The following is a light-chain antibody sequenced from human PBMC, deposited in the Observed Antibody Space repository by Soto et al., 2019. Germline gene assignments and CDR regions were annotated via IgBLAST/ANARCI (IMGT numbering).Light chain of an antibody. CDR3: QQYNKWPPLT. Sequence: EIVMTQSPATLSVSPGERATLSCRASQSVSSNLAWYQQRPGQAPRLLMHGASTRATGIPARFSGSGSGTEFTLTISSLHSQDFAVYYCQQYNKWPPLTFGGGTKVEIK. CDR2: GAS. J-gene: IGKJ4*01. CDR1: QSVSSN. V-gene: IGKV3-15*01.